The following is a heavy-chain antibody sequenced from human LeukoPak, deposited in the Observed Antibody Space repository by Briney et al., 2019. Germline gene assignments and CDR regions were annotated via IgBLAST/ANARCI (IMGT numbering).Heavy chain of an antibody. V-gene: IGHV3-23*01. CDR2: ISGSGGST. CDR1: GFTFSSYA. J-gene: IGHJ5*02. CDR3: AKDSDELIAAAYNWFDP. Sequence: GGSLRLSCAASGFTFSSYAMSWVRQAPGKGLEWVSAISGSGGSTYYADSVKGRFTISRDHSKNTLYLQMNSLRAEDTATYYCAKDSDELIAAAYNWFDPWGQGTLVTVSS. D-gene: IGHD6-13*01.